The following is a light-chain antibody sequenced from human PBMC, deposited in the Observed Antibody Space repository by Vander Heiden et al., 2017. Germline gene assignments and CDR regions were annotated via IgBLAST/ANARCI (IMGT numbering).Light chain of an antibody. CDR1: QSISNF. J-gene: IGKJ4*01. V-gene: IGKV1-39*01. Sequence: DTQMTQSPSSLSANVGDRVAITCRASQSISNFLNWYQHKPGKAPNLLIYSASTLQTGVPSRFSGSSSGTDFTLTISSLQPEDFATYYCQQTYSLPFTFGGGTKTEIK. CDR2: SAS. CDR3: QQTYSLPFT.